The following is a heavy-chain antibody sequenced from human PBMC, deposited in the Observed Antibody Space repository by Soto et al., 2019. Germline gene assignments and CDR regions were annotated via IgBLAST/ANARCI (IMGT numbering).Heavy chain of an antibody. Sequence: QVQLQESGPGLVRPSQTLSLTCTVSAGSISTIHYYWIWIRQHPEQGLEWIGYISYSVSTFYHSSLKSRVTISLDPSKKQFSLTLTSVTAADTAVYYCARSAQWDGFDPWGQGTMVTVSS. CDR1: AGSISTIHYY. V-gene: IGHV4-31*03. J-gene: IGHJ3*01. CDR2: ISYSVST. CDR3: ARSAQWDGFDP. D-gene: IGHD2-8*01.